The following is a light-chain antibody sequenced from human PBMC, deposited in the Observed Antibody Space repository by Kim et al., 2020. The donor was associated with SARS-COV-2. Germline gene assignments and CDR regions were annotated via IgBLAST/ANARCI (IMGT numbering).Light chain of an antibody. J-gene: IGLJ3*02. CDR3: HVWDSTTDQGV. CDR1: NVEVKC. Sequence: PGKPALITCGANNVEVKCVHCFQQRPCQAPMLVMYYNEDRPSGIPERFSGSHSGNTATLTISGVEAGDEADYYCHVWDSTTDQGVFGGGTQLTVL. CDR2: YNE. V-gene: IGLV3-21*04.